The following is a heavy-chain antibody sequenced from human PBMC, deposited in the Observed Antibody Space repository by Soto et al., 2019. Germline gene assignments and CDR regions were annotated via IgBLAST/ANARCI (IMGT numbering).Heavy chain of an antibody. D-gene: IGHD5-18*01. CDR3: TTVFFNNTPTAEIYY. J-gene: IGHJ6*01. CDR2: IKSKADGGTT. CDR1: GFIIRNAC. Sequence: GVSLWLYWATSGFIIRNACIIWVRQAPGKGLEWVGRIKSKADGGTTYFAAPVKGRFAISRDDSMNMMYMQMSSLRTEDTAVYYCTTVFFNNTPTAEIYY. V-gene: IGHV3-15*06.